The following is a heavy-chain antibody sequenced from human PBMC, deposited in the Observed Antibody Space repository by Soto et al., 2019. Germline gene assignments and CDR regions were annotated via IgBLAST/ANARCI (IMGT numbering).Heavy chain of an antibody. J-gene: IGHJ6*02. CDR2: ISYDGSNK. D-gene: IGHD1-26*01. V-gene: IGHV3-30*18. CDR1: GFTFRSYG. Sequence: LRLSCAASGFTFRSYGMHWVRQAPGKGLEWVAVISYDGSNKYYADSVKGRFTISRDNSKNTLYLQMNSLRAEDTAVYYCAKDFGGGSYYLLVYGMDVWGQGTTVTVSS. CDR3: AKDFGGGSYYLLVYGMDV.